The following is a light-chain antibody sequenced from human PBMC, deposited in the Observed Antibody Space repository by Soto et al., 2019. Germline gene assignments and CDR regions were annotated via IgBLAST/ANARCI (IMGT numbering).Light chain of an antibody. CDR1: QSVSSK. Sequence: EEEMTQSPATLSVSPGERATLSCRASQSVSSKLAWYQQKPGQAPRLLMYGASTRASGIPARFSGSGSGTELTLIISSLQSEDFAVYYCQQYNNWPWTFGQGTKVDIK. CDR2: GAS. J-gene: IGKJ1*01. CDR3: QQYNNWPWT. V-gene: IGKV3-15*01.